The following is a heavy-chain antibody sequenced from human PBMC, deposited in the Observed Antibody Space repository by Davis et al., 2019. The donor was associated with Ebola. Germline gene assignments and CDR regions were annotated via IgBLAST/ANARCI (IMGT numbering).Heavy chain of an antibody. Sequence: SVKVSCKASGGTFSSYAISWVRQAPGQGLEWMGGIIPIFGTANYAQKFQGRVTITADESTSTAYMELSSLRSEDTAVYYCASVLRFLEWLNWFDPWGQGTLVTVSS. J-gene: IGHJ5*02. V-gene: IGHV1-69*13. CDR1: GGTFSSYA. CDR2: IIPIFGTA. D-gene: IGHD3-3*01. CDR3: ASVLRFLEWLNWFDP.